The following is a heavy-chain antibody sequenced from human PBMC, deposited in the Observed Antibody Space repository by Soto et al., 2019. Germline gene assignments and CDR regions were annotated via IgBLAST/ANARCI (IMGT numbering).Heavy chain of an antibody. V-gene: IGHV5-51*01. J-gene: IGHJ4*02. Sequence: GESLKISCQASGYRFTSYWIAWVRQMPGKGLEWVGIIYPDDSDIKYSPSFQGQVTLSADRSNSTAHLQWRSLRASDTAMYFCVRHFDSSGYYPDYWGQGTQVTVSS. CDR1: GYRFTSYW. D-gene: IGHD3-22*01. CDR2: IYPDDSDI. CDR3: VRHFDSSGYYPDY.